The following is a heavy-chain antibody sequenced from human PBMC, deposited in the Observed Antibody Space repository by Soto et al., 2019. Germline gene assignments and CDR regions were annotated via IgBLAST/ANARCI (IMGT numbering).Heavy chain of an antibody. CDR2: IYYAGST. Sequence: SETLSLTCTVSGVSIITTNYYWVWIRQPPGNGLEWIGTIYYAGSTYYNPSLKSRVTISVDTSKNQFSLKLRSVTATDTAMYYCARLQPTRGYRSGWFERWGQALQVTVS. CDR1: GVSIITTNYY. D-gene: IGHD2-15*01. CDR3: ARLQPTRGYRSGWFER. V-gene: IGHV4-39*01. J-gene: IGHJ5*02.